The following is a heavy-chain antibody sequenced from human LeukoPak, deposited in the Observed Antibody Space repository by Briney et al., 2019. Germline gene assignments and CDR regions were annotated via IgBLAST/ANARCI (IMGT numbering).Heavy chain of an antibody. J-gene: IGHJ4*02. D-gene: IGHD2-15*01. Sequence: GGSLRLSCAASGFTVSSNNMSWVRQAPGKGLEWVSVIYSGGSTYYADSVKGRFTISRDNSKNTLYLQMNSLRAEDTAVYYCARDAKSSYCSGGSCYVDYWGQGTLVTVSS. V-gene: IGHV3-53*01. CDR3: ARDAKSSYCSGGSCYVDY. CDR2: IYSGGST. CDR1: GFTVSSNN.